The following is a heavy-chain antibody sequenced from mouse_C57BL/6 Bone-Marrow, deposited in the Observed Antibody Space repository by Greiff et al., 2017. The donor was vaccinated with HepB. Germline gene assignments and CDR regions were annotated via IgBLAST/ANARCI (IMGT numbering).Heavy chain of an antibody. CDR1: GFSLTSYA. J-gene: IGHJ4*01. CDR2: IWTGGGT. D-gene: IGHD2-10*01. Sequence: VQRVESGPGLVAPSQSLSITCTVSGFSLTSYAISWVRQPPGKGLEWLGVIWTGGGTNYNSAPKSRLSISKDNSKSQVFLKMNSLQTDDTARYYCARESYYGIFYAMDYWGQGTTVTVSS. CDR3: ARESYYGIFYAMDY. V-gene: IGHV2-9-1*01.